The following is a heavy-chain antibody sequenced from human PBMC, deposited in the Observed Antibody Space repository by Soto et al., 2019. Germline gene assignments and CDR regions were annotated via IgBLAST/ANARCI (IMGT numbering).Heavy chain of an antibody. D-gene: IGHD7-27*01. Sequence: GGSLRLSCAASGFTFSGSATHWVRQASGKGLEWVGRIRSKANSYATAYAASVKGRFTISRDDSKTMAYLQMNILKTEATVLYYCTRITGDLLFDYWGHGTLVTVSS. CDR3: TRITGDLLFDY. CDR2: IRSKANSYAT. V-gene: IGHV3-73*01. J-gene: IGHJ4*01. CDR1: GFTFSGSA.